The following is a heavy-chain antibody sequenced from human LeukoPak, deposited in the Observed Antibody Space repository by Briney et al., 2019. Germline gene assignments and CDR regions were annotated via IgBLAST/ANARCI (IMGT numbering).Heavy chain of an antibody. V-gene: IGHV3-23*01. CDR3: AKDPAMGTLDY. D-gene: IGHD5-18*01. CDR2: ISGSGGST. Sequence: GGSLRLSCSASGFTFSNAWMNWVRQAPGKGLEWVSAISGSGGSTYYADSVKGRFTISRDNSKNTLYLQMNSLRAEDTAVYYCAKDPAMGTLDYWGQGTLVTVSS. CDR1: GFTFSNAW. J-gene: IGHJ4*02.